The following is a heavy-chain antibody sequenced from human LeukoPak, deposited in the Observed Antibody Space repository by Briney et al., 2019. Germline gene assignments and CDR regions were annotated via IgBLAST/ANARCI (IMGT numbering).Heavy chain of an antibody. Sequence: GGSLRLSCAASGFTVSSNYMSWVRQAPGKGLEWVSVIYSGGSTYYADSVKGRFTISRDNSKNTLYLQMNSLRAEDTAVYYCAKGPTVTDKIYFDYWGQGTLVTVSS. CDR3: AKGPTVTDKIYFDY. CDR1: GFTVSSNY. D-gene: IGHD4-11*01. J-gene: IGHJ4*02. V-gene: IGHV3-53*01. CDR2: IYSGGST.